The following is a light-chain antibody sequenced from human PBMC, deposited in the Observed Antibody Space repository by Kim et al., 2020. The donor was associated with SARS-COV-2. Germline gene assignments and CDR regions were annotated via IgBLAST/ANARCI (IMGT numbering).Light chain of an antibody. CDR3: QEWESSTVV. J-gene: IGLJ2*01. CDR2: QDS. CDR1: KLGDKY. V-gene: IGLV3-1*01. Sequence: SYELTQPPSVSVSPGQTASITCSGDKLGDKYACWYQQKPGQSPVLVIYQDSKRPSGIPERFSGSNSGNTATLTISGTQAMDEADYYCQEWESSTVVFGGGTQLTVL.